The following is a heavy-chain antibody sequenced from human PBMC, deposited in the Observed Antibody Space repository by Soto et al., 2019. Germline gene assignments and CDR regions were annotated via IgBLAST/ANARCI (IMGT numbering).Heavy chain of an antibody. Sequence: LRLSCAASGFTFSSYSMNWVRQAPGKGLEWVSSISSSSSYIYYADSVKGRFTISRDNAKNSLYLQMNSLRAEDTAVYYCARDSLDIAAAGTIWGQGTLVTVSS. D-gene: IGHD6-13*01. CDR1: GFTFSSYS. J-gene: IGHJ4*02. CDR2: ISSSSSYI. V-gene: IGHV3-21*01. CDR3: ARDSLDIAAAGTI.